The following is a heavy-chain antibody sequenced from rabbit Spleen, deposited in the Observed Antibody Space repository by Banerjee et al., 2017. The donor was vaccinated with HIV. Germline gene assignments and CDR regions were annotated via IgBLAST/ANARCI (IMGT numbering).Heavy chain of an antibody. CDR3: AREVLYAAYAGFGDATMYYFDL. D-gene: IGHD6-1*01. V-gene: IGHV1S40*01. CDR1: GFSLNTYY. J-gene: IGHJ4*01. CDR2: IYGDSSGST. Sequence: QSLEESGGDLVKPGASLTLTCTASGFSLNTYYMCWVRQAPGKGLECIACIYGDSSGSTWYASWAKGRFTISKTSSTTVTLQMTSLTAADTATYFCAREVLYAAYAGFGDATMYYFDLWGPGTLVTVS.